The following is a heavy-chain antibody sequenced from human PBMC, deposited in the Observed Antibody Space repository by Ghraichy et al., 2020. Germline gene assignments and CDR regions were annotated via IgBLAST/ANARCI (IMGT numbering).Heavy chain of an antibody. CDR2: INQAGSQR. D-gene: IGHD2-2*01. CDR1: GFTLSGHW. V-gene: IGHV3-7*01. J-gene: IGHJ5*01. CDR3: ARHRGYCSGNSCSNWVDS. Sequence: GGSLRLSCGASGFTLSGHWMSWVRQAPGRGLEWVANINQAGSQRHYVDSVKDRFTISRDDATNSWFLQMNSLRAEDTAVYYCARHRGYCSGNSCSNWVDSWGKGTLVTVSS.